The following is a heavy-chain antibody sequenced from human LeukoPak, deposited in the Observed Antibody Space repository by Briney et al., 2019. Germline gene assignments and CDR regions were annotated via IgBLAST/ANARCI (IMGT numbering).Heavy chain of an antibody. CDR1: GYTFTGYY. D-gene: IGHD1-26*01. CDR3: ARVVDGIVGAINYFDY. J-gene: IGHJ4*02. CDR2: INPNSGGT. Sequence: ASVKVSCKASGYTFTGYYMHWVRQAPGQGLEWMGWINPNSGGTNYAQKFQGRVTMTRDTSISTAYLQWSSLKASDTAMYYCARVVDGIVGAINYFDYWGQGTLVTVSS. V-gene: IGHV1-2*02.